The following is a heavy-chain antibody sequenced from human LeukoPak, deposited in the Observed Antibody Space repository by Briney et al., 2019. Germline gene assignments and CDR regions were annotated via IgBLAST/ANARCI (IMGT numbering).Heavy chain of an antibody. Sequence: SVKVSCKASGGTFSSYAISWVRQAPGQGLEWMGGIIPIFGTANYAQKFQGRVTITTDESTSTAYMELSSLRSEDTAVYYCARGGIHYDFWSGKQLDYWGQGTLVTVSS. CDR2: IIPIFGTA. J-gene: IGHJ4*02. D-gene: IGHD3-3*01. CDR3: ARGGIHYDFWSGKQLDY. CDR1: GGTFSSYA. V-gene: IGHV1-69*05.